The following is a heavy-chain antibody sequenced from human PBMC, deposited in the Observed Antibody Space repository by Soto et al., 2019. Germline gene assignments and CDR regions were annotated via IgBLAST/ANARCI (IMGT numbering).Heavy chain of an antibody. CDR2: VHYSGST. CDR3: ARGVDYYATSGYFGFDS. D-gene: IGHD3-16*01. J-gene: IGHJ4*02. CDR1: GGSFHDFY. V-gene: IGHV4-59*01. Sequence: XETLSLTCNLSGGSFHDFYWLWIRQPPGKGLEWVGHVHYSGSTNYSPSLNSRATISLDTSKSQLSLKLRSVTAADTAMYFCARGVDYYATSGYFGFDSWGQGIPVTVSS.